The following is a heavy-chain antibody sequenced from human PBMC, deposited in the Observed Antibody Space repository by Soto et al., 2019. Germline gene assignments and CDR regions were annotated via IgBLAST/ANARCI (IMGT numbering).Heavy chain of an antibody. CDR3: ARTKFDSPEGMDV. CDR1: GFTFSSYA. V-gene: IGHV3-30-3*01. Sequence: ESGGGVVQPGRSLRLSCAASGFTFSSYAMHWVRQAPGKGLEWVAVISYDGSNKYYADSVKGRFTISRDNSKNTLYLQMNSLRAEDTAVYYCARTKFDSPEGMDVWGQGTTVTVSS. J-gene: IGHJ6*02. CDR2: ISYDGSNK. D-gene: IGHD3-10*01.